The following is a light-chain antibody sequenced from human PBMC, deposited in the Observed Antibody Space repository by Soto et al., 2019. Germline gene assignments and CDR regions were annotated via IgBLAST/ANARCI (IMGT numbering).Light chain of an antibody. CDR1: NIGSKI. CDR2: DDD. J-gene: IGLJ2*01. CDR3: QVWVGSSERI. V-gene: IGLV3-21*02. Sequence: YVLTQPPSVSVAPGQTATITCGGDNIGSKIVHWYQHNPGQAPVLVVHDDDDRPSGIPERFSGSNSGQTATLTISRVEAGDEADYYCQVWVGSSERIFGGGTKLTVL.